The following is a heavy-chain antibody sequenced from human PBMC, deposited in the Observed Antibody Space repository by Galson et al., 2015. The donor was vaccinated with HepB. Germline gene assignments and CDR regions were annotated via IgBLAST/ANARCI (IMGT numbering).Heavy chain of an antibody. J-gene: IGHJ2*01. V-gene: IGHV3-30*04. CDR2: ISYDGSNE. CDR3: AREGIPWYFDL. D-gene: IGHD2-21*01. CDR1: GFTLSSYA. Sequence: SLRLSCAASGFTLSSYAMHWVRQAPGKGLEWVAVISYDGSNEYYADSVKGRITISRDTSKNTLYLEMNNLRAEDTAVYYCAREGIPWYFDLWGRGTLVTVSS.